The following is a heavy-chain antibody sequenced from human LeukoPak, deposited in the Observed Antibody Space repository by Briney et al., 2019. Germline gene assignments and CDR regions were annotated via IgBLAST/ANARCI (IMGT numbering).Heavy chain of an antibody. CDR3: ARVRGATGPLAI. Sequence: ASVKVSCKASGYTFTGYYMHWVRQAPGQGLEWMGWINPNSGGTNYAQKFQGRVTMTRDTSISTAYMELSRLRSDDTAVYYCARVRGATGPLAIWGQGTLVTVSS. J-gene: IGHJ4*02. CDR2: INPNSGGT. V-gene: IGHV1-2*02. D-gene: IGHD1-26*01. CDR1: GYTFTGYY.